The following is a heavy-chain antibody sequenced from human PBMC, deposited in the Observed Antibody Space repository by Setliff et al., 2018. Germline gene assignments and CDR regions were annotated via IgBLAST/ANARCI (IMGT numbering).Heavy chain of an antibody. Sequence: SETLSLTCTVSGGSISNYYWSWIRQSPGKGLEWIGFIYYNGRSDHNPSFQSRVTMSVDRSKNQFSLNLRAMTAADTAVYYCAREGGGSGWTPDSWGQGTLVTVPQ. V-gene: IGHV4-59*01. J-gene: IGHJ4*02. CDR3: AREGGGSGWTPDS. D-gene: IGHD6-19*01. CDR1: GGSISNYY. CDR2: IYYNGRS.